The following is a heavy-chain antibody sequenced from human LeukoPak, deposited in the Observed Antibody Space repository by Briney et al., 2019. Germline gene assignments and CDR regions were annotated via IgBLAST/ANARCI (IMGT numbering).Heavy chain of an antibody. CDR1: GYTFTSYY. V-gene: IGHV1-3*01. Sequence: ASVKVSCKASGYTFTSYYMHWVRQAPGQRLEWMGWINAGNGNTKYSQKFQGRVTITRDTSASTAYMELSSLRSEDTAVYYCARGLHIAAAGTVSGGYWGQGTLVTVSS. CDR3: ARGLHIAAAGTVSGGY. J-gene: IGHJ4*02. D-gene: IGHD6-13*01. CDR2: INAGNGNT.